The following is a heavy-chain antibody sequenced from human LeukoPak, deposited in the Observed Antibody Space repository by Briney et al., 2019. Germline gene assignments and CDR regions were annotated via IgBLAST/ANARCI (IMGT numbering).Heavy chain of an antibody. CDR1: GYTFTSYA. D-gene: IGHD6-19*01. Sequence: ASVKVSCKASGYTFTSYAMHLVRQAPGQRLEWMGWINAGNGNTKYSQKFQGRVTITRDTSARTAYMELSSLRSEDTAVYYCARDAGYSSGWYYFDYWGQGTLVTVSS. CDR2: INAGNGNT. J-gene: IGHJ4*02. V-gene: IGHV1-3*01. CDR3: ARDAGYSSGWYYFDY.